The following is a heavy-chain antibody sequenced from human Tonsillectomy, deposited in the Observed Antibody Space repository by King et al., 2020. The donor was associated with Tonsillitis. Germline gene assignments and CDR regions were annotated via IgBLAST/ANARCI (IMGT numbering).Heavy chain of an antibody. CDR3: VRDRDDYIFDY. Sequence: VQLVESGGGVVQPGRSLRLSCAASGFTFSSYGMHWVRQAPGKGPEWVAVISYDGRNKYYVDSVKGRFTISRDNSKNKLYLQMNSLRAEDTAVYYCVRDRDDYIFDYWGQGTLVTVSS. J-gene: IGHJ4*02. D-gene: IGHD4/OR15-4a*01. V-gene: IGHV3-33*05. CDR1: GFTFSSYG. CDR2: ISYDGRNK.